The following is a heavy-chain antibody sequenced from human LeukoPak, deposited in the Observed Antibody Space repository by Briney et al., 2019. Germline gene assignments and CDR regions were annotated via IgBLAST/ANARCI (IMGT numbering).Heavy chain of an antibody. J-gene: IGHJ4*02. CDR3: ARDRKDILTGYYIY. V-gene: IGHV1-8*01. CDR1: GYTFTSYD. D-gene: IGHD3-9*01. Sequence: GASVKVSCKASGYTFTSYDINWVRQATGQGLEWMGWMNPNSGNTGYAQKFQGRVTMTRNTSTSTAYMELRSLRSDDTAVYYCARDRKDILTGYYIYWGQGTLVTVSS. CDR2: MNPNSGNT.